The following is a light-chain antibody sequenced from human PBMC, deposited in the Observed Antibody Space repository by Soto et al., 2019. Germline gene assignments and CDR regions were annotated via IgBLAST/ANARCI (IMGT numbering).Light chain of an antibody. J-gene: IGKJ1*01. CDR2: DAS. CDR1: QSVSSY. Sequence: EIVLTQSPATLSLSPGERGTLSCRASQSVSSYLAWYQQKPGQAPRLLIYDASNRATGVPARFSGSGSGTDFTLTISSLEPEDFAVYYCQQRSNWRGTFGPGTKVE. V-gene: IGKV3-11*01. CDR3: QQRSNWRGT.